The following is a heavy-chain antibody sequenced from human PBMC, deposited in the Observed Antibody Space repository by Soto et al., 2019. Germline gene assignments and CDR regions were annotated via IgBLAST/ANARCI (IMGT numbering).Heavy chain of an antibody. D-gene: IGHD5-18*01. CDR1: GGAFSSYA. Sequence: SVKVSCKASGGAFSSYAISWVRQAPGQGLEWMGGIIPIFGTANYAQKFQGRVTITADESTSTAYMELSSLRSEDTAVYYCARGPWLQLVPLDYWGQGTLVTVSS. V-gene: IGHV1-69*13. J-gene: IGHJ4*02. CDR3: ARGPWLQLVPLDY. CDR2: IIPIFGTA.